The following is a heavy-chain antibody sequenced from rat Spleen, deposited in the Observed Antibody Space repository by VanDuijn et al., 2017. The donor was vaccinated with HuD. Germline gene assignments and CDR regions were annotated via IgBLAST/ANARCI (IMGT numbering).Heavy chain of an antibody. Sequence: EVQLQESGPGLVKPSQSLSLTCSVTGYSITSNYWGWIRKFPGNKMEWIGYIGYSGDTGYHPSLKSRLSLTRDTSKNQFFLHVNSVTTEDTATYYGARSEGTHYYLPFADWGQGSLVTVSS. CDR2: IGYSGDT. CDR3: ARSEGTHYYLPFAD. D-gene: IGHD1-12*02. J-gene: IGHJ3*01. CDR1: GYSITSNY. V-gene: IGHV3-1*01.